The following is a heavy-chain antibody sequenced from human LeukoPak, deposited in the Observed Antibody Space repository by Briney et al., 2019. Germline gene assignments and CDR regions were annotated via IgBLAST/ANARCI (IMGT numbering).Heavy chain of an antibody. V-gene: IGHV3-23*01. CDR3: AGDTHSSSWYDH. CDR1: RFTFGSYG. J-gene: IGHJ5*02. D-gene: IGHD6-19*01. CDR2: ISGTGLSK. Sequence: GGSLRLSCAASRFTFGSYGMSWVRQAPGKGLEWVSFISGTGLSKYYVDSVKGRFTLSRDSSRNTLYLQMNSLRVDDTAVYYCAGDTHSSSWYDHWGQGTLVTVSS.